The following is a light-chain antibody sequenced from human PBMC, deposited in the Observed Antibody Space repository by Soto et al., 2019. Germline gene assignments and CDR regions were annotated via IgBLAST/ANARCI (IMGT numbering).Light chain of an antibody. CDR1: QSVSSN. CDR3: QQYNDWPPGYT. J-gene: IGKJ2*01. Sequence: EIVMTQSPATLSVSPGERATLHCRASQSVSSNLGWYQHKPGQAPSLLIYGASTRATGIPARFSGSGSGTDFTLTISGLQSEDFAVYYCQQYNDWPPGYTFGQGTKVETK. V-gene: IGKV3-15*01. CDR2: GAS.